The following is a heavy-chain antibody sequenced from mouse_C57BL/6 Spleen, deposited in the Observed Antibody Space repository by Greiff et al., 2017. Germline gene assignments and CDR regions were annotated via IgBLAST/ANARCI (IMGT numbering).Heavy chain of an antibody. V-gene: IGHV2-5*01. J-gene: IGHJ4*01. D-gene: IGHD1-1*01. Sequence: VKLVESGPGLVQPSQSLSITCTVSGFSLTSYGVHWVRQSPGKGLEWLGVIWRGGSTDYNAAFMSRLSITKDNSKSQVFFKMNSLQADDTAIYYGAKKLGNGSSPYAMDYWGQGTSVTVSS. CDR2: IWRGGST. CDR3: AKKLGNGSSPYAMDY. CDR1: GFSLTSYG.